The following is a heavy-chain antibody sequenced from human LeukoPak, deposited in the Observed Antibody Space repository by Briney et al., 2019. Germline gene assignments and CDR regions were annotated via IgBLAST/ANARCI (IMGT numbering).Heavy chain of an antibody. CDR2: ISAYNGNT. CDR3: ARGGYVGYSYGYEAFDI. Sequence: ASVKVSCKASGYTFTSYGISWVRQAPGQGLEWMGWISAYNGNTNYAQKLQGRVTMTTDTSTSTAYMELRSLRSDDTAVYYCARGGYVGYSYGYEAFDIWGQGTMVTVSS. CDR1: GYTFTSYG. J-gene: IGHJ3*02. V-gene: IGHV1-18*01. D-gene: IGHD5-18*01.